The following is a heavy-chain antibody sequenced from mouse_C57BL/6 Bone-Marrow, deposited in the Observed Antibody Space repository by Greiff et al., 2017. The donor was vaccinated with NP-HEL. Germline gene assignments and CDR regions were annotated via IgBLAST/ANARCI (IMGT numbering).Heavy chain of an antibody. Sequence: EVKVEESGGGLVQPGGSMKLSCVASGFTFSNYWMNWVRQSPEQGLEWVAQIRLKSDNYATNYAVSVKGRFTISRDDSTSSVYLLMNNVRACDTGIYYCTGSGYDYDGGQGTLVTVSA. J-gene: IGHJ3*01. D-gene: IGHD2-4*01. CDR3: TGSGYDYD. V-gene: IGHV6-3*01. CDR1: GFTFSNYW. CDR2: IRLKSDNYAT.